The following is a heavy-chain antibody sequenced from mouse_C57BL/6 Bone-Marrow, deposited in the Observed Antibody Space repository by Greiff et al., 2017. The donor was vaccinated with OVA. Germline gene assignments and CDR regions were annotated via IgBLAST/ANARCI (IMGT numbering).Heavy chain of an antibody. D-gene: IGHD2-4*01. V-gene: IGHV1-85*01. J-gene: IGHJ4*01. CDR2: LYTRDGSN. CDR1: GYPLTSYD. Sequence: QVQLQQSGPELVKPGASVKLSCKASGYPLTSYDINWVKQRPGQGLEWIGWLYTRDGSNKYNEKLQGTATLTVDPSSSSSYMVLHGLTSEDSAVYFCTRSGNYDPYYYAMDYWGQGTSVTVSS. CDR3: TRSGNYDPYYYAMDY.